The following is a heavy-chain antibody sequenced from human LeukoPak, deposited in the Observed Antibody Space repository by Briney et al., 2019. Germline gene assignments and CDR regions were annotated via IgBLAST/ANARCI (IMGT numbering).Heavy chain of an antibody. CDR1: GGSFSGYY. D-gene: IGHD6-13*01. V-gene: IGHV4-34*01. CDR2: IKHSGST. J-gene: IGHJ4*02. CDR3: ARQTGYSSSWYRAAFDY. Sequence: PSETLSLTCAVYGGSFSGYYWSWIRQPPGKVLEWIGEIKHSGSTKYNPSLKSRLTISVDTSNNQFSLKLSSVTAADTAVYYCARQTGYSSSWYRAAFDYWDQGTLVTVSS.